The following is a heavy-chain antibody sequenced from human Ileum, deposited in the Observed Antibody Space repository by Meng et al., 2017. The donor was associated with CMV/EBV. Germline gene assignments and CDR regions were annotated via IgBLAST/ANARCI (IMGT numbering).Heavy chain of an antibody. V-gene: IGHV4-30-4*08. D-gene: IGHD6-13*01. Sequence: QVPLQESGPGPVKPSQTLSLSCTVSGASISSGDYYWSWIRQPPGKGLEWIGYIFFSGNTYYNPSLNNRVIISIDTPRNQFSLKVDSVTAADTAVYYCDRFRIAALGNLFDPWGHGTLVTVSS. CDR3: DRFRIAALGNLFDP. CDR2: IFFSGNT. CDR1: GASISSGDYY. J-gene: IGHJ5*02.